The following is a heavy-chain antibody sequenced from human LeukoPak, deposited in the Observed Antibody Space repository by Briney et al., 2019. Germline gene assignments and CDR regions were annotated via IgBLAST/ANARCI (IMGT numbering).Heavy chain of an antibody. CDR2: ISSSSSYI. V-gene: IGHV3-21*01. D-gene: IGHD2-21*01. CDR3: ARADYCGGDCSYYYYMDV. J-gene: IGHJ6*03. Sequence: GGSLRLSCAASGFTFSSYSMNWVRQTPGKGLEWVSSISSSSSYIYYADSVKGRFTISRDNAENSLYLQMNSLRAEDTAVYYCARADYCGGDCSYYYYMDVWGKGTTVTVSS. CDR1: GFTFSSYS.